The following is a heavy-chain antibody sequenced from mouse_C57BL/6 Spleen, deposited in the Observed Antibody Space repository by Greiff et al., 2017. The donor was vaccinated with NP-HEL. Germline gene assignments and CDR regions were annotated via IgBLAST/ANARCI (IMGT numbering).Heavy chain of an antibody. J-gene: IGHJ4*01. V-gene: IGHV5-17*01. CDR1: GFTFSDYG. Sequence: EVMLVESGGGLVKPGGSLKLSCAASGFTFSDYGMHWVRQAPEKGLEWVAYISRGSSTIYYADTVKGRSTFSRDKAKNTPFLQMTSLRSEDTAVYYCDRGAYGHTGGIDYWGQGTSGTVSS. CDR3: DRGAYGHTGGIDY. D-gene: IGHD1-1*02. CDR2: ISRGSSTI.